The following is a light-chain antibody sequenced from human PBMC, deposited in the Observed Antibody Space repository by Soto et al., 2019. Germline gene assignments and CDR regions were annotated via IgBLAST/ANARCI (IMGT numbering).Light chain of an antibody. CDR2: RAS. Sequence: IVMTQSPDTLAVSPGETVTLSCRASQSLSDNLAWYQQKTGQPPRLLIFRASTRASGIPARFSGGGSGTEFTLSISRLQSEDFAVYYCQQYGNWPPWTFDPGTRVEIK. CDR3: QQYGNWPPWT. V-gene: IGKV3-15*01. J-gene: IGKJ1*01. CDR1: QSLSDN.